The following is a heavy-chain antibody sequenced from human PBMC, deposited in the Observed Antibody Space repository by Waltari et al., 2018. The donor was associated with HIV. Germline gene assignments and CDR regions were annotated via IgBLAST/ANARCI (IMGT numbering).Heavy chain of an antibody. V-gene: IGHV5-51*01. D-gene: IGHD3-10*01. J-gene: IGHJ4*02. CDR2: IYPGDSDT. CDR1: GYSFPSYW. Sequence: EVQLVQSGAEVKKPGESLKISCQGSGYSFPSYWIDWVRPMPGEGLEWMGIIYPGDSDTRYSPSFQGQVTIAADKSISTAYLQWSSLKASDTAMYYCAGGYYYGSDKDWGLFDYWGQGTLVTVSS. CDR3: AGGYYYGSDKDWGLFDY.